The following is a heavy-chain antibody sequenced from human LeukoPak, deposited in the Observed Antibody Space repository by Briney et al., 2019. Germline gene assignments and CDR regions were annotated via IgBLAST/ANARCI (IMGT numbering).Heavy chain of an antibody. J-gene: IGHJ4*02. V-gene: IGHV4-61*02. CDR2: IYTSGST. CDR3: ARSGMAGPLDY. Sequence: SETLSLTCTVSGGSISSGSYYWSWIRQPAGKGLGWIGRIYTSGSTNYNPSLKSRVTISVDTSRNQFSLKLSSVTAADTAVYYCARSGMAGPLDYWGQGTLVTVSS. D-gene: IGHD3-10*01. CDR1: GGSISSGSYY.